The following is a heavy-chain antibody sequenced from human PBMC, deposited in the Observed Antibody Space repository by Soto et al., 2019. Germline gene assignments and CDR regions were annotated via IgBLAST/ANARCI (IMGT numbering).Heavy chain of an antibody. CDR2: IYYSGST. V-gene: IGHV4-30-4*02. D-gene: IGHD3-3*01. CDR1: GGSISSGDYY. CDR3: ARGYYDFWSGYAPYNWFDP. J-gene: IGHJ5*02. Sequence: SDTLSLTCTVSGGSISSGDYYWSWIRQPPGKGLEWIGYIYYSGSTYYNPSLKSRVTISVDTSKNQFSLKLSSVTAADTAVYYCARGYYDFWSGYAPYNWFDPWGQGTLVTVSS.